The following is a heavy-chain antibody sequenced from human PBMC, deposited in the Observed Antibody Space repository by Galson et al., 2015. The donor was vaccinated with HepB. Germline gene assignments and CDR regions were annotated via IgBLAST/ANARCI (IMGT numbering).Heavy chain of an antibody. Sequence: SVKVSCKASGYTFTGYYMHWVRQAPGQGLEWMGWINPNSGGTNYAQKFQGRVTMTRDTSISTAYMELSRLRSDDTAVYYCARANYDFWSGYYPSIENWFDPWGQGTLVTVSS. CDR3: ARANYDFWSGYYPSIENWFDP. CDR2: INPNSGGT. D-gene: IGHD3-3*01. V-gene: IGHV1-2*02. CDR1: GYTFTGYY. J-gene: IGHJ5*02.